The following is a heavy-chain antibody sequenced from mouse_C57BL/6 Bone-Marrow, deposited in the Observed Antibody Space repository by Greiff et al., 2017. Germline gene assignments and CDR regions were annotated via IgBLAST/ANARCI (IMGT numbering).Heavy chain of an antibody. V-gene: IGHV14-4*01. CDR2: IEPENGDT. CDR1: GFNIKDDY. J-gene: IGHJ2*01. D-gene: IGHD1-1*01. CDR3: TSITTVPFDY. Sequence: VQLQQPGAELVRPGASVKLSCTASGFNIKDDYMHWVKQRPEQGLEWIGWIEPENGDTEYASKFQGKATITADTSSNTAYLQLSSLTSEDTAVYYCTSITTVPFDYWGQGTTLTVSS.